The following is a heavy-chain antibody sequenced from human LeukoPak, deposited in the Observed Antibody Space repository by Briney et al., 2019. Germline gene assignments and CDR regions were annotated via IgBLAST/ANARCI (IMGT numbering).Heavy chain of an antibody. V-gene: IGHV3-23*01. J-gene: IGHJ4*02. CDR1: GFTFSSYG. CDR3: VRDYENLTGSKTRFHY. D-gene: IGHD3-9*01. CDR2: ISGSGGRT. Sequence: GGSLRLSCAASGFTFSSYGMSWVRQAPGKGLEWVSVISGSGGRTNYADSVKGRFTISRDNAKNSLYLQMNSLRAEDTAVYYCVRDYENLTGSKTRFHYWGQGTLVTVSS.